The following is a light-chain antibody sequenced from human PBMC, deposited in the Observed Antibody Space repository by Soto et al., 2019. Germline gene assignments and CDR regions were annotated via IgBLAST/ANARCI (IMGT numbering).Light chain of an antibody. CDR1: QSVSSY. J-gene: IGKJ5*01. CDR2: DAS. V-gene: IGKV3-11*01. Sequence: DIVLKLNPTTLSATTRYTATLSFLASQSVSSYLAWYQQKPGQAPRLLIYDASNRATGIPARFSGSGSGTDFTLTISSLEPEDVAVYYCQQRSNRTPEFRQGTLPEIK. CDR3: QQRSNRTPE.